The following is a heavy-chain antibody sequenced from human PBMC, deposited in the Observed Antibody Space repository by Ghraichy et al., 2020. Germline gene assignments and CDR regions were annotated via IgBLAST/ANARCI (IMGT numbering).Heavy chain of an antibody. CDR2: ISGSGGST. J-gene: IGHJ4*02. Sequence: GGSLRLSCAASGFTFSSYAMSWVRQAPGKGLEWVSAISGSGGSTYYADSVKGRFTISRDNSKNTLYLQMNSLRAEDTAVYYCAKDTAEFTIFGVVRFFDYWGQGTLVTVSS. D-gene: IGHD3-3*01. V-gene: IGHV3-23*01. CDR3: AKDTAEFTIFGVVRFFDY. CDR1: GFTFSSYA.